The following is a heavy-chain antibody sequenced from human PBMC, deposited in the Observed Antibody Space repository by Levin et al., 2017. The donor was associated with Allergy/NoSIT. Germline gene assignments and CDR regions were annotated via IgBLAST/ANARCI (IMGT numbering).Heavy chain of an antibody. CDR3: ARDLIVLMVYVEAGGMDV. CDR2: ISSSSSYI. D-gene: IGHD2-8*01. CDR1: GFTFSSYS. Sequence: KAGGSLRLSCAASGFTFSSYSMNWVRQAPGKGLEWVSSISSSSSYIYYADSVKGRFTISRDNAKNSLYLQMNSLRAEDTAVYYCARDLIVLMVYVEAGGMDVWGQGTTVTVSS. J-gene: IGHJ6*02. V-gene: IGHV3-21*01.